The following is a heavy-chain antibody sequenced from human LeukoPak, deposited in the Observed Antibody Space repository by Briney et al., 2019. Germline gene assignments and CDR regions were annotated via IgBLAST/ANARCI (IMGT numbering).Heavy chain of an antibody. V-gene: IGHV4-59*01. D-gene: IGHD6-6*01. CDR3: AREGTESSSWGFDY. Sequence: SETLSLTCTVSGGSISSYYWSWIRQPPGKGLEWIGYIYYSGSTNYNPSLKSRVTISVDTPKNQFSLKLSSVTAAHTAVYYCAREGTESSSWGFDYWGQGTLVTVSS. J-gene: IGHJ4*02. CDR2: IYYSGST. CDR1: GGSISSYY.